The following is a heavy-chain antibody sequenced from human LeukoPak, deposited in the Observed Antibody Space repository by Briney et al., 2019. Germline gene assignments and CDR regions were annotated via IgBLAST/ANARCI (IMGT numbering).Heavy chain of an antibody. D-gene: IGHD6-13*01. CDR1: GFTFSDYY. J-gene: IGHJ1*01. CDR3: ARAVGQQLVRYFQH. V-gene: IGHV3-11*01. Sequence: GGSLRLSCSASGFTFSDYYMSWIRQAPGKGLEGVSYISSSGSTIYYADSVKGRFTISRDNAKNSLYLQMNSLRAEDTAVYYCARAVGQQLVRYFQHWGQGTLVTVSS. CDR2: ISSSGSTI.